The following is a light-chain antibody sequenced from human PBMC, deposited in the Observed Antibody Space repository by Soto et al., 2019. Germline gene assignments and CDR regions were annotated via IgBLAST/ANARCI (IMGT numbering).Light chain of an antibody. CDR1: SSDVGDYKY. Sequence: QAVLTQPASVSGSPGQSITISCTGTSSDVGDYKYVSWYQQHPGKAPKLIIYEVSNRPSGISNRFSGSKSGNTASLTISGLQAEDEADYYCNSCIDTTSLIFGGGTKLTVL. J-gene: IGLJ2*01. CDR2: EVS. V-gene: IGLV2-14*01. CDR3: NSCIDTTSLI.